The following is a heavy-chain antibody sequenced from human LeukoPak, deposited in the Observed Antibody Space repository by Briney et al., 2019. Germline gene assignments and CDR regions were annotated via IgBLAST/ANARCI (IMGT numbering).Heavy chain of an antibody. V-gene: IGHV3-33*06. CDR1: GLTFSSYG. CDR2: IWYDGSNK. CDR3: AKLSSSWTWGAFDI. Sequence: HPGGSLRLSCAASGLTFSSYGMHWVRQAPRKGLEWVAVIWYDGSNKYYADPVEGRFTISRDNSKNKLYLQLNSLRAEDTAVYYCAKLSSSWTWGAFDIWGQGTMVTVSS. J-gene: IGHJ3*02. D-gene: IGHD6-13*01.